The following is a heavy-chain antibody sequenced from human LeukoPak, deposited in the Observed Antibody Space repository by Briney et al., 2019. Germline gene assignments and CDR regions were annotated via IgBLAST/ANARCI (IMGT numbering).Heavy chain of an antibody. D-gene: IGHD3-9*01. CDR1: GFTFSSYA. Sequence: GGSLRLSCAASGFTFSSYAMSWVRQAPGKGLEWVSAISGSGGSTYYADSVKGRFTISRDNSKNTLYLQMNSLRAEDTAVYYCAKDLDDDILTGYLFDYWGQGTLVTVSS. V-gene: IGHV3-23*01. CDR3: AKDLDDDILTGYLFDY. CDR2: ISGSGGST. J-gene: IGHJ4*02.